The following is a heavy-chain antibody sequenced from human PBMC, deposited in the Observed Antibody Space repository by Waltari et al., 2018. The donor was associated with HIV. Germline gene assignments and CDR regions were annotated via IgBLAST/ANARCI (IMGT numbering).Heavy chain of an antibody. CDR1: GGSFSGYY. J-gene: IGHJ5*02. CDR3: ARRGIAAAGISWFDP. Sequence: QVQLQQWGAGLLKPSETLSLTCAVYGGSFSGYYWSWIRQPPGKGLEWIGEINHRESTNYNPPLKSRVTISVDTSKNQFSLKLSSVTAADTAVYYCARRGIAAAGISWFDPWGQGTLVTVSS. D-gene: IGHD6-13*01. V-gene: IGHV4-34*01. CDR2: INHREST.